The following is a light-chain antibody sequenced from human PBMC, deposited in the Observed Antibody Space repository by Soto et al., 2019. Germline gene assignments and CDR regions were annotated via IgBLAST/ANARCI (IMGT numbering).Light chain of an antibody. CDR2: DAS. CDR3: QQYDNLLPLT. V-gene: IGKV1-33*01. CDR1: XDISNY. J-gene: IGKJ4*01. Sequence: DIQMTQSPSSLSASVGDRVTITCQASXDISNYLNWYQQKPGKAPKLLIYDASNLETGVPSRFSGSGSGTDFTXXISSLQPEDIATYYCQQYDNLLPLTFGGGTKVEIK.